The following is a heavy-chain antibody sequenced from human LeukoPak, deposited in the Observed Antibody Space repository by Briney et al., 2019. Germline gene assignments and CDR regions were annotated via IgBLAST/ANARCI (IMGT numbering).Heavy chain of an antibody. V-gene: IGHV3-23*01. Sequence: GGSLRLSCAASGFTFSSYATSWVRQAPGKGLGWVSAISGSGGSTYYADSVKGRFTISRDNSKNTLYLQMNSLRAEDTAVYYCAKDLLTGPSNWFDPWGQGTLVTVSS. CDR2: ISGSGGST. CDR3: AKDLLTGPSNWFDP. J-gene: IGHJ5*02. CDR1: GFTFSSYA. D-gene: IGHD3-9*01.